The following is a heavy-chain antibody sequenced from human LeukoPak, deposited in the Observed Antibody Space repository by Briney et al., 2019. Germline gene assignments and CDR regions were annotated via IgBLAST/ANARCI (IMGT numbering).Heavy chain of an antibody. J-gene: IGHJ6*03. D-gene: IGHD6-13*01. CDR1: GFTFNSYW. CDR2: INSDGSST. V-gene: IGHV3-74*01. Sequence: GGSLRLSCAASGFTFNSYWMHWVRQAPGKGLVWVSRINSDGSSTNYADSVKGRFTISRDNAKNTLYLQMNSLRAEDTAVYYCTRGLAAVYYYYYYMDVWGKGTTVTVSS. CDR3: TRGLAAVYYYYYYMDV.